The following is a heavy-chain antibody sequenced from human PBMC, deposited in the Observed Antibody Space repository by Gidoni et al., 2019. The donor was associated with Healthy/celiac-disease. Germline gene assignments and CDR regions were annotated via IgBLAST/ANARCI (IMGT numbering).Heavy chain of an antibody. CDR3: ARGQSYYDSSGYYYGY. V-gene: IGHV4-34*01. J-gene: IGHJ4*02. Sequence: QVQLQQWGAGLLKPSETLSLTCAVYGGSFSGYYWSWIRQPPGKGLEWIGEINHSGSTNYNPSLKSRVTISVDTSKNQFSLKLSSVTAADTAVYYCARGQSYYDSSGYYYGYWGQGTLVTVSS. CDR1: GGSFSGYY. CDR2: INHSGST. D-gene: IGHD3-22*01.